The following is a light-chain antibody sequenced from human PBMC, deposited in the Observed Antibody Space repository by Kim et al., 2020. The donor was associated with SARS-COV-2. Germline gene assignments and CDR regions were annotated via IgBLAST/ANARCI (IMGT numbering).Light chain of an antibody. CDR1: SSNVGTNY. V-gene: IGLV1-47*01. CDR2: KDR. Sequence: GERVTISCSGGSSNVGTNYVHWYQQPPGTAPKLLIYKDRQRPSGVPDRFSGSKSGTSASLAISGLQSEDEADYYCATWDDSLSGPVFGGGTKVTVL. J-gene: IGLJ3*02. CDR3: ATWDDSLSGPV.